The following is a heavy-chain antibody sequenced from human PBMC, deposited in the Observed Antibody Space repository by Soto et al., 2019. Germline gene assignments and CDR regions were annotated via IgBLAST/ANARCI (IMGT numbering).Heavy chain of an antibody. Sequence: SVKVSCKASGGTFSSYATSWVRQTPGQGLEWMGGIIPIFGTANYAQKFQGRVTITADESTSTAYMELSGLRSEDTAVYYCARVEVGIAPYYYYGMDVWGQGTTVTVSS. CDR3: ARVEVGIAPYYYYGMDV. V-gene: IGHV1-69*13. J-gene: IGHJ6*02. D-gene: IGHD1-20*01. CDR2: IIPIFGTA. CDR1: GGTFSSYA.